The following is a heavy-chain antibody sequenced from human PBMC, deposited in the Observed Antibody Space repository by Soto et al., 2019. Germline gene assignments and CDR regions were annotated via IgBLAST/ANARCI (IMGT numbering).Heavy chain of an antibody. CDR2: IIPILGIA. D-gene: IGHD2-21*02. V-gene: IGHV1-69*08. Sequence: QVQLVQSGAEVKKPGSSVKVSCKSSGVTFSSYTISWVRQAPGQGLEWMGRIIPILGIANYAQKFQGRVTITADKSTSTAYMELSSLRSEDTAVYYCARDLQTDYYYYGIDVWGQGTTVTVSS. CDR3: ARDLQTDYYYYGIDV. J-gene: IGHJ6*02. CDR1: GVTFSSYT.